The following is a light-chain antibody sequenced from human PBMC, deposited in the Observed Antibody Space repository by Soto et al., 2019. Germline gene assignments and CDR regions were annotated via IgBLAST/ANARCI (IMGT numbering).Light chain of an antibody. Sequence: QSALTQPASVSGSPGQSITISCTGTSSDVWSYNLVSWYQQHPGKAPKLMIYEGINRPSGVSNRFSGSKSGNTASLTISGLQAEDEADYYCCSYAGSSTWVFGGGTKVTVL. CDR2: EGI. CDR3: CSYAGSSTWV. J-gene: IGLJ3*02. CDR1: SSDVWSYNL. V-gene: IGLV2-23*01.